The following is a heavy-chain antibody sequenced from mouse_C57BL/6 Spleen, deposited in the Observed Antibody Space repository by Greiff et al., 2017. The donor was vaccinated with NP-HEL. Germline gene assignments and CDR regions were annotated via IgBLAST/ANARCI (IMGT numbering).Heavy chain of an antibody. Sequence: VQLVESGAELVKPGASVKMSCKASGYTFTSYWITWVKQRPGQGLEWIGDIYPGSGSTNYNEKFKSKATLTVDTSSSTAYMQLSSLTSEDSAVYYCARGWETGKEDYWGQGTTLTVSS. J-gene: IGHJ2*01. CDR1: GYTFTSYW. CDR3: ARGWETGKEDY. V-gene: IGHV1-55*01. CDR2: IYPGSGST. D-gene: IGHD4-1*01.